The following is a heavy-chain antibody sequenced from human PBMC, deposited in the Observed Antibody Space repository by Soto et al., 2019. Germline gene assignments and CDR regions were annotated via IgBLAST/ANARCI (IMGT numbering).Heavy chain of an antibody. Sequence: QVQLQESGPGLVKPSQTLSLTCTVSGGSMNSGGYCWSWIRQHPGEGLEWIGCISYGGTTSYNPSLKSRVIISVDTSKNQFSLKLTSVTAADTAVYYCSRGILVWGQGTLIIVPS. V-gene: IGHV4-31*03. CDR1: GGSMNSGGYC. D-gene: IGHD2-15*01. CDR3: SRGILV. J-gene: IGHJ4*02. CDR2: ISYGGTT.